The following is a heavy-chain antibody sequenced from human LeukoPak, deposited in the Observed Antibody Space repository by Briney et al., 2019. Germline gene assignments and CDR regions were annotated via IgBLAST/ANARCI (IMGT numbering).Heavy chain of an antibody. V-gene: IGHV4-39*01. CDR2: IYYSGST. Sequence: KLSETLSLTCTVSGGSISSSSYYWGWIHQPPGKGLGWIGSIYYSGSTYYNPSLKSRVTISVDTSKNQFSLKLSSVTAADTAVYYCASLRGDYYDSSGYVDYWGQGTLVTVSS. J-gene: IGHJ4*02. CDR1: GGSISSSSYY. D-gene: IGHD3-22*01. CDR3: ASLRGDYYDSSGYVDY.